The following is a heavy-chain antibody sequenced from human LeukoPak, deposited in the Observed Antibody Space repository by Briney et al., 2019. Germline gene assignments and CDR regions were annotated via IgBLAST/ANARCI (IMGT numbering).Heavy chain of an antibody. CDR1: GYTFTGYY. J-gene: IGHJ5*02. Sequence: GASVKVSCKASGYTFTGYYMHWVRQAPGQGLEWMGWINPNSGGTNYAQKFQGRVTMTRDTSISTAYMELSRLRSDDTAVYYCASDLDYYDSSGSGWFDPWGQGTLVTVSS. CDR3: ASDLDYYDSSGSGWFDP. CDR2: INPNSGGT. D-gene: IGHD3-22*01. V-gene: IGHV1-2*02.